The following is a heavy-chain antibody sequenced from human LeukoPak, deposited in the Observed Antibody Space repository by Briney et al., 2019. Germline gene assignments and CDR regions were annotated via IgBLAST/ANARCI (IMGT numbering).Heavy chain of an antibody. CDR3: ARERYSGWGFDP. CDR2: INHSGST. CDR1: GGSFIGYY. D-gene: IGHD1-26*01. J-gene: IGHJ5*02. Sequence: SETLSLTCVVHGGSFIGYYWSWIRQPPGKGLEWIGEINHSGSTNYNPSLKSRVTISVDTSKNQFSLKLSSVTAADTAVYYCARERYSGWGFDPWGQGTLVTVSS. V-gene: IGHV4-34*01.